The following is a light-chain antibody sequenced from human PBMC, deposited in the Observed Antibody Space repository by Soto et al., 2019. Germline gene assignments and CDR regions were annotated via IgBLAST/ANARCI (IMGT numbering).Light chain of an antibody. Sequence: EIVLTQSPATLSSFPGYRFTLSCRASQAVNTRLAWYQHKPGQAPRLLIYLTSNRATGVPDRFSGSGSGTDFTLTITRLEPDDSAVYYCQQHGISHITFGQGTRLEIK. V-gene: IGKV3D-11*03. CDR3: QQHGISHIT. CDR2: LTS. J-gene: IGKJ5*01. CDR1: QAVNTR.